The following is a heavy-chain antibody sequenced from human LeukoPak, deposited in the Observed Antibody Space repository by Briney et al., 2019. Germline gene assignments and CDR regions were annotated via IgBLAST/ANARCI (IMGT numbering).Heavy chain of an antibody. J-gene: IGHJ4*02. Sequence: SETLSLTCTVSGGSLSSYNWSWFRQPPGKGLQWIGYIYYSGSTNYNPSLNSRVTMSVDTSKNQSSVKLSSVTAGDKAVYSCARGRLPDYWGQGTLVTVSS. CDR2: IYYSGST. V-gene: IGHV4-59*01. CDR1: GGSLSSYN. D-gene: IGHD3-16*01. CDR3: ARGRLPDY.